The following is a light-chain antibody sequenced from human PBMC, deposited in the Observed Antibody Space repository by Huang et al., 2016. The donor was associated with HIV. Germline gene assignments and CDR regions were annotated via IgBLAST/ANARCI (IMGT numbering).Light chain of an antibody. CDR2: AAS. CDR3: QKYNDVPRT. J-gene: IGKJ1*01. CDR1: QDIDAY. Sequence: DIQMTQSPSSLSASIGDRITISCRASQDIDAYLAWYQHKPGKVPNLLIYAASTLQSGFPSRFSGSGSGTNFTLTISSLQPEDVGSYYCQKYNDVPRTFGHGTKVEIK. V-gene: IGKV1-27*01.